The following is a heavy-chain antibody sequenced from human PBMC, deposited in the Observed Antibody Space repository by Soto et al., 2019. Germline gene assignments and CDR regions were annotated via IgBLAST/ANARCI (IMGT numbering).Heavy chain of an antibody. Sequence: GGSLRLSCAASGFTFSSYAMSWVRQAPGKGLEWVSAISGSGGSTYYVDSVKGRFTISRDNSKNTLYLQMNSLRAEDTAVYYCAKTLAVAGPNPEIPLEYYYGMDVWGQGTTVTVSS. CDR3: AKTLAVAGPNPEIPLEYYYGMDV. V-gene: IGHV3-23*01. CDR1: GFTFSSYA. D-gene: IGHD6-19*01. CDR2: ISGSGGST. J-gene: IGHJ6*02.